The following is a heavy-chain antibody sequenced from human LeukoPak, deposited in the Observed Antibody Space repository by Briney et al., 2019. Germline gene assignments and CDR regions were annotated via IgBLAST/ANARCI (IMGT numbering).Heavy chain of an antibody. CDR3: ARVEGHGRLGPANDY. Sequence: ASVKVSCKASGYSFRKYDISWVRQAPGQGLEWMGWTSVHSGNPKYAQKFQGRVTMTTDTSTSTHHLELRSLRSEDTAVYYCARVEGHGRLGPANDYWGQGTLVTVSS. D-gene: IGHD1-26*01. CDR1: GYSFRKYD. CDR2: TSVHSGNP. V-gene: IGHV1-18*01. J-gene: IGHJ4*02.